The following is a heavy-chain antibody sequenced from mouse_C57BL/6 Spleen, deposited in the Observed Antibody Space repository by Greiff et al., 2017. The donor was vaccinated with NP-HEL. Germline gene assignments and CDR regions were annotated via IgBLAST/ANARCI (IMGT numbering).Heavy chain of an antibody. CDR2: IWGGGST. V-gene: IGHV2-9*01. Sequence: QVQLKESGPGLVAPSQSLSITCTVSGFSLTSYGVAWVRQPPGKGLEWLGVIWGGGSTNYNSALMYRLSISKDNSKSQVFLKRNSLQTDDTAMYYCAKHTGNYGGFTYWGQGTLVTVSA. D-gene: IGHD2-1*01. J-gene: IGHJ3*01. CDR1: GFSLTSYG. CDR3: AKHTGNYGGFTY.